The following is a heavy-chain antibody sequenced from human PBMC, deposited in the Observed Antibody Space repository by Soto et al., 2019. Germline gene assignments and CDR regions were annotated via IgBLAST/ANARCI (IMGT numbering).Heavy chain of an antibody. D-gene: IGHD2-21*01. Sequence: EVQLVESGGGLVKPGGSLRLSCAASGFTFNTYDMNWVRQAPGKGLEWVSSITTSSAYIYYADSLKGRITISRDNAKNSQFLQMNSVRAEDTAGYYCVRSGTARLLRHSWFDTWGQGTLVTVSS. CDR1: GFTFNTYD. J-gene: IGHJ5*02. V-gene: IGHV3-21*01. CDR3: VRSGTARLLRHSWFDT. CDR2: ITTSSAYI.